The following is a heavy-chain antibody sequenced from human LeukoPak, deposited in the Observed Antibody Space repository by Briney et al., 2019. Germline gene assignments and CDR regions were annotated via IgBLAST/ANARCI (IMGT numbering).Heavy chain of an antibody. J-gene: IGHJ4*02. Sequence: PGGSLRLSCSASGFTFSAYWMHWVRQAPGTGLVWVSRINSDGSTTSYADSVKGRFTISRDNAKRTLYLQMNSLRVEDTAVYYCARGESRVAETGKIGYWGQGTLVTVSS. V-gene: IGHV3-74*01. CDR3: ARGESRVAETGKIGY. CDR1: GFTFSAYW. CDR2: INSDGSTT. D-gene: IGHD6-19*01.